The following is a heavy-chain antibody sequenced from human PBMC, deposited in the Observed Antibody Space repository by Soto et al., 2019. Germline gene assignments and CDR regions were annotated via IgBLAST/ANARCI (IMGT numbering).Heavy chain of an antibody. CDR3: AKDLHWFAMDV. CDR1: GFPFSNYY. J-gene: IGHJ6*02. CDR2: ISGSEDNI. D-gene: IGHD3-10*01. V-gene: IGHV3-23*01. Sequence: EVQLLESGGGLVQPGGSLRLSCVASGFPFSNYYMDWVRQAPGKGLEWVAVISGSEDNIHYADSVKGRFTISRDNSMHTLYLQMNSLRADDTAIYYCAKDLHWFAMDVWGQGTTVTVSS.